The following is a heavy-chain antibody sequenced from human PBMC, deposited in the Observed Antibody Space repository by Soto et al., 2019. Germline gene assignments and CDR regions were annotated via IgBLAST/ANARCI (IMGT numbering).Heavy chain of an antibody. D-gene: IGHD1-1*01. V-gene: IGHV3-74*01. CDR1: GFTFSSYW. J-gene: IGHJ6*02. CDR3: ARDEKYNWNDGYYYYGMDV. Sequence: SLRLSCAASGFTFSSYWMHWVRQAPGKGLVWVSRINSDGSSTSYADSVKGRFTISRDNAKNTLYLQMNSLRAEDTAVYYCARDEKYNWNDGYYYYGMDVWGQGTTVTVS. CDR2: INSDGSST.